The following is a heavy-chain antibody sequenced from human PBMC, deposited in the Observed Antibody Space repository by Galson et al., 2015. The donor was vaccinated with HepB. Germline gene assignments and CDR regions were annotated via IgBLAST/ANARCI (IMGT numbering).Heavy chain of an antibody. CDR2: ISSSGSTI. Sequence: SLRLSCAASGFTFSDYYMSWIRQAPGKGLEWVSYISSSGSTIYYADSVKGRFTISRDNAKNSLYLQMNSLRAEDTAVYYCARGPFEDSSGYYFTPYWYFDLWGRGTLVTVSS. CDR1: GFTFSDYY. J-gene: IGHJ2*01. CDR3: ARGPFEDSSGYYFTPYWYFDL. D-gene: IGHD3-22*01. V-gene: IGHV3-11*01.